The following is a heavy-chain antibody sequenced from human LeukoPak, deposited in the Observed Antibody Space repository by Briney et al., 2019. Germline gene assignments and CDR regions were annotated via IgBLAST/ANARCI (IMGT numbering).Heavy chain of an antibody. CDR2: ISSSGSTI. V-gene: IGHV3-48*04. J-gene: IGHJ3*02. D-gene: IGHD3-22*01. Sequence: GGSLRLSCAASGFTFSSYSMSWIRQAPGKGLEWVSYISSSGSTIYYADSVKGRFTISRDNAKNSLYLQMNSLRAEDTAVYYCARTPHYITMIVFDIWGQGTMVTVSS. CDR1: GFTFSSYS. CDR3: ARTPHYITMIVFDI.